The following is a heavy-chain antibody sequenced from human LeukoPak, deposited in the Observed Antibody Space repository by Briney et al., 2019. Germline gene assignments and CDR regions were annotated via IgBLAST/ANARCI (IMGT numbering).Heavy chain of an antibody. CDR3: AKGTADISDYYYYGMDV. V-gene: IGHV3-23*01. J-gene: IGHJ6*02. CDR2: ISGSGGST. CDR1: GFTFSSYS. Sequence: GGSLRLSCAASGFTFSSYSMNWVRQAPGKELEWVSAISGSGGSTYYADSVKGRFTISRDNSKNTLYLQMNSLRAEDTAVYYCAKGTADISDYYYYGMDVWGQGTTVTVSS. D-gene: IGHD2-21*01.